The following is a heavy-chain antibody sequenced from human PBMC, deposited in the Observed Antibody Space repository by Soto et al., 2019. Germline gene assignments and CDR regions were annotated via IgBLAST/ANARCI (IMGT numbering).Heavy chain of an antibody. CDR3: ASRSADIHNWCDP. V-gene: IGHV5-10-1*01. CDR2: IDPSDSYT. D-gene: IGHD3-9*01. J-gene: IGHJ5*02. Sequence: EVQLVQSGAEVKKPGESLRISCKGSGYSFTSYWISWVRQMPGKGLEWMGRIDPSDSYTNYSPSFQGHVTISADKSISTAYLQWSSLKAADTARYYCASRSADIHNWCDPWGQGTLVTVSS. CDR1: GYSFTSYW.